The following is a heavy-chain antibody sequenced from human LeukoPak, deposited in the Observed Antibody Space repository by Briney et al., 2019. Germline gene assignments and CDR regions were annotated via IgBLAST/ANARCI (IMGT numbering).Heavy chain of an antibody. CDR1: GFSFSSYA. D-gene: IGHD3-10*01. J-gene: IGHJ5*02. CDR3: AKVRMVRGKGASNWFDP. CDR2: MSSSDDGR. Sequence: GGSLRLSCATSGFSFSSYAMSWVRQAPGKGLEWVSAMSSSDDGRYYAASVRGRFTISRDTSRSTLYLQMNSLRAEDAAVYYCAKVRMVRGKGASNWFDPWGQGTLVTVSS. V-gene: IGHV3-23*01.